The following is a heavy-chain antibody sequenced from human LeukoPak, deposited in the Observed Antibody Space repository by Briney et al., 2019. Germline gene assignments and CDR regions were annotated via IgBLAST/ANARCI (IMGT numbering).Heavy chain of an antibody. Sequence: SETLSLTCTVTGYSISNGYYWGWFRQTPGRGLEWIASVSHSGSPYYNPSLKSRVTISEDLSKNLYSLTLRSLTAADAAVYYWAREGRENITIGVDWGQGVLVTVSS. V-gene: IGHV4-38-2*02. D-gene: IGHD2/OR15-2a*01. CDR1: GYSISNGYY. CDR2: VSHSGSP. J-gene: IGHJ4*02. CDR3: AREGRENITIGVD.